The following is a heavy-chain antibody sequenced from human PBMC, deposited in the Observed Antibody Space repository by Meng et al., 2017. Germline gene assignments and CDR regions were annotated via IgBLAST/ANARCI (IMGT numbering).Heavy chain of an antibody. J-gene: IGHJ6*02. CDR2: IYSGGST. V-gene: IGHV3-53*01. CDR3: AKATRVYDFWSGYYPEDYYYYGMDV. CDR1: GFTVSSNY. Sequence: GESLKISCAASGFTVSSNYMSWVRQAPGKGLEWVSVIYSGGSTYYADSVKGRFTISRDNSKNTLYLQMNSLRAEDTAVYYCAKATRVYDFWSGYYPEDYYYYGMDVWGQGTTVTVSS. D-gene: IGHD3-3*01.